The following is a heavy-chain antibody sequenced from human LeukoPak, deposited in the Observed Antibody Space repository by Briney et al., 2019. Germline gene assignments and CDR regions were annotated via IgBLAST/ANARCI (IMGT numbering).Heavy chain of an antibody. CDR2: FTSMSRTI. CDR1: GFTFSS. J-gene: IGHJ4*02. CDR3: ARESSGIAATDKIDY. Sequence: GGSLRLSCAASGFTFSSMTWVRQAPGKGLEWVSSFTSMSRTIYYADSVKGRFTISRDDAKESLYLQMNSLRAEDTAIYYCARESSGIAATDKIDYWGQGALVTVSS. D-gene: IGHD6-13*01. V-gene: IGHV3-21*01.